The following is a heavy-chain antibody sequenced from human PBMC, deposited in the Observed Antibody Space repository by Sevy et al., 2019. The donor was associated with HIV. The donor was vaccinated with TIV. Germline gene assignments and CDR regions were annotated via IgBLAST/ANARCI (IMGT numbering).Heavy chain of an antibody. CDR3: ARSGYNYGFYAFDI. Sequence: SETLSLTCTVSGGSISSGSYYWSWIRQHPGKGLEWIGYIYYSGSTYYNPSLKSRATISVDTPKNQFSLKLSSVTAADTAVYYCARSGYNYGFYAFDIWGQGTMVTVSS. J-gene: IGHJ3*02. CDR2: IYYSGST. D-gene: IGHD5-18*01. CDR1: GGSISSGSYY. V-gene: IGHV4-31*03.